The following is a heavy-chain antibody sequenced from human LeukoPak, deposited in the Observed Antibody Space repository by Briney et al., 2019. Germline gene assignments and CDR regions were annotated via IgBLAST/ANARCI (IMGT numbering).Heavy chain of an antibody. D-gene: IGHD5-24*01. CDR3: ARESRDGYNFKEDY. V-gene: IGHV4-4*07. CDR2: IYTSGST. CDR1: GVSISGNY. Sequence: PSETLSLTCTVSGVSISGNYWSWIRQPAGKGLEWIGRIYTSGSTNYNPSLKSRVTMSVDTSKNQFSLKLSSVTAADTAVYYCARESRDGYNFKEDYWGQGTLVTVSS. J-gene: IGHJ4*02.